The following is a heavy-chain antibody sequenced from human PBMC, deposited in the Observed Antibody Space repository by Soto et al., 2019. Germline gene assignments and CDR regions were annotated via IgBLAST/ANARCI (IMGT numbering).Heavy chain of an antibody. V-gene: IGHV1-2*02. Sequence: SVKVSCKASGYTFTGSYMHWVRQAPGQGREWVGCVNPKSGGRNYAQKFQGRVTMTRDTSSSTAYMELSRLRSDDTDVYYCARDLIELFTFDYWGQGTLVTVLL. D-gene: IGHD1-26*01. CDR2: VNPKSGGR. CDR3: ARDLIELFTFDY. J-gene: IGHJ4*02. CDR1: GYTFTGSY.